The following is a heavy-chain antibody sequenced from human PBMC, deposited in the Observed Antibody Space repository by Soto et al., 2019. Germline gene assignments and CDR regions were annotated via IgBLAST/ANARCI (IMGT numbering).Heavy chain of an antibody. J-gene: IGHJ4*02. D-gene: IGHD3-22*01. CDR1: GFTFSSYA. Sequence: GGSLRLSCAASGFTFSSYAMSWVRQAPGKGLEWVSAISGSGGSTYYADSVKGRFTISRDNSKNTLYLQMNSLRAEDTAVYYCAKGSGSSEYYYDSSGYQDFDYWGQGTLVTVSS. CDR3: AKGSGSSEYYYDSSGYQDFDY. V-gene: IGHV3-23*01. CDR2: ISGSGGST.